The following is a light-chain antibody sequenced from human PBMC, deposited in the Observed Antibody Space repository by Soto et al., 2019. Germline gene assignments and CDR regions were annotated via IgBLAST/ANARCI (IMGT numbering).Light chain of an antibody. CDR2: CAS. CDR1: QSIFYSSNNKNY. Sequence: DIVMTQSPDSLAVSLGERATINCKSSQSIFYSSNNKNYLAWYQQKPGHPPKLLIYCASTRKSGVPDRFSGSGSETDFTLTISSLQAEDVAVYYCQQYYETPPYTFGQGTKLEIK. CDR3: QQYYETPPYT. V-gene: IGKV4-1*01. J-gene: IGKJ2*01.